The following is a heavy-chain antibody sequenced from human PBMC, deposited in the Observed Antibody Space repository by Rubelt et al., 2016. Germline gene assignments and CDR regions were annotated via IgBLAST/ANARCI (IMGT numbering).Heavy chain of an antibody. CDR2: ISYDGSNK. J-gene: IGHJ4*02. CDR3: ARDLVLRYYDSSGYAY. Sequence: SSYAMHWVRQAPGKGLEWVAVISYDGSNKYYADSVKGRFTISRDNSKNSLYLQMNSLRAEDTAVYYCARDLVLRYYDSSGYAYWGQGTLVTVSS. V-gene: IGHV3-30*04. D-gene: IGHD3-22*01. CDR1: SSYA.